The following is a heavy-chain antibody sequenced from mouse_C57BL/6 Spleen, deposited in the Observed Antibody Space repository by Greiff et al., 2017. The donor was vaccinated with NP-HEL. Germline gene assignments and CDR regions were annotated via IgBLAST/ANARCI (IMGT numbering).Heavy chain of an antibody. CDR1: GYTFTDYY. CDR3: ARVLDIYWYFDV. CDR2: INPYNGGT. Sequence: VQLQQSGPELVKPGASVKISCKASGYTFTDYYMNWVKQSPGKSLEWIGDINPYNGGTSYNQKFKGKATLTVDKSSSTAYMELRSLTSEDSAVYYCARVLDIYWYFDVWGTGTTVTVSS. V-gene: IGHV1-26*01. J-gene: IGHJ1*03. D-gene: IGHD3-3*01.